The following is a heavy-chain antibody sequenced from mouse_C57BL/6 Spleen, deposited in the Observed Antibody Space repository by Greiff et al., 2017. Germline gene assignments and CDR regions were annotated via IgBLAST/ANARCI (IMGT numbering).Heavy chain of an antibody. CDR2: ISSGGSYT. Sequence: EVQRVESGGDLVKPGGSLKLSCAASGFTFSSYGMSWVRQTPDKRLEWVATISSGGSYTYYPDSVKGRFTISRDNAKNTLYLQMSSLKSEDTAMYYCARKLGLPDYAMDYWGQGTSVTVSS. CDR1: GFTFSSYG. V-gene: IGHV5-6*01. D-gene: IGHD4-1*01. J-gene: IGHJ4*01. CDR3: ARKLGLPDYAMDY.